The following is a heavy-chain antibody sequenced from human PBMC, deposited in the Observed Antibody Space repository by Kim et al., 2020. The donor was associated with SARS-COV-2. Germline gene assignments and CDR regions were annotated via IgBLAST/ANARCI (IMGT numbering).Heavy chain of an antibody. Sequence: GGSLRLSCAASGFTFSTYAMSWVRQAPGKGLEWVSPISGGGDNTNYADSVKGRFTVSRDNSKVTLYLQMNNLRVEDTAVYLCARYVGIATFYSGMDVW. V-gene: IGHV3-23*01. D-gene: IGHD6-13*01. CDR3: ARYVGIATFYSGMDV. CDR1: GFTFSTYA. J-gene: IGHJ6*01. CDR2: ISGGGDNT.